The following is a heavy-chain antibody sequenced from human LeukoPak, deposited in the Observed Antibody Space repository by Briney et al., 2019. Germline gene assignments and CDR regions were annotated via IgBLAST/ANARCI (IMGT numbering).Heavy chain of an antibody. D-gene: IGHD2-2*01. J-gene: IGHJ6*02. V-gene: IGHV3-11*01. CDR2: ISSSGSTI. CDR3: AGSCSSTSCRYGYYGMDV. Sequence: PGGSLRLSCAASGFTFSDYYMSWIRQAPGKGLEWVSYISSSGSTIYYADSVKGRFTISRDNAKNSLYLQMNSLRAEDTAVYYCAGSCSSTSCRYGYYGMDVWGQGTTVTVSS. CDR1: GFTFSDYY.